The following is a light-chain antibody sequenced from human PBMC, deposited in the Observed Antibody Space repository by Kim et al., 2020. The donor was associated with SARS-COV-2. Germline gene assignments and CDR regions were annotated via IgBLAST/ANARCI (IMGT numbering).Light chain of an antibody. CDR2: GAS. J-gene: IGKJ2*01. CDR1: QSVSSSY. V-gene: IGKV3-20*01. Sequence: SLSPGERATLSRRASQSVSSSYLAWYQQKPGQAPRLLIYGASSRATGIPDRFSGSGSGTDFTLTISRLEPEDFAVYYCQQYGSSYTFGQGTKLEI. CDR3: QQYGSSYT.